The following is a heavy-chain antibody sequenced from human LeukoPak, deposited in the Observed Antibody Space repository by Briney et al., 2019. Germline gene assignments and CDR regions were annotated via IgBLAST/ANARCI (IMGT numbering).Heavy chain of an antibody. V-gene: IGHV3-30*02. D-gene: IGHD5-12*01. CDR2: IRYDGSNK. CDR3: AKDRRGPHYFDY. Sequence: GGSLRRSCAASGFTFSSYGMHWVRQAPGKGLEWGAFIRYDGSNKYYADSVKGRFTISRDNSKNTLYLQMNSLRAEDTAVYYCAKDRRGPHYFDYWGQGTLVTVSS. CDR1: GFTFSSYG. J-gene: IGHJ4*02.